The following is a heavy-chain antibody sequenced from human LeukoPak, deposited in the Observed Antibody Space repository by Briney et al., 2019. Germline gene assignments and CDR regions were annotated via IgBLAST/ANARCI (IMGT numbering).Heavy chain of an antibody. Sequence: SETLSLTCAVYGGSFSGYYWSWIRQPPGKGLEWIGEINHSGRTNYNPSLKSRVTISVDTSKNQFSLKLSSVTAADTAVYYCARKRRYCSSTSCYVGYYYYGMDVWGQGTTVTVSS. CDR1: GGSFSGYY. CDR2: INHSGRT. D-gene: IGHD2-2*01. CDR3: ARKRRYCSSTSCYVGYYYYGMDV. V-gene: IGHV4-34*01. J-gene: IGHJ6*02.